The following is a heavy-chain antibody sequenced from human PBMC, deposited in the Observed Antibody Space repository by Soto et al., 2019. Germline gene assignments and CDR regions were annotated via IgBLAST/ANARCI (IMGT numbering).Heavy chain of an antibody. Sequence: PSETLSLTCAVYGGSFSGYYWSWIRQPPGKGLDGRGEINHSGSTNYSPSLKSRVTISVATSKNQVSLKLSSVTAAATAVYYCARGGGYYYDSSGYLFSAKRVYYYGMDVWGQGTQVTVS. V-gene: IGHV4-34*01. CDR3: ARGGGYYYDSSGYLFSAKRVYYYGMDV. J-gene: IGHJ6*02. D-gene: IGHD3-22*01. CDR1: GGSFSGYY. CDR2: INHSGST.